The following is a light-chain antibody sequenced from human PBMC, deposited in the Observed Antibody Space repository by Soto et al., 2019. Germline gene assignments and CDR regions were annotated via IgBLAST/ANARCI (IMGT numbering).Light chain of an antibody. Sequence: QSVLTQPPSVSAGPGQKVTISCSGSTSNIGNNYVSWFQQLPGTAPKLIIYQSNRRPSGIPDRFSGSKSGTSATLGITGLQTGDEADYYCGSWDHSVSGFVFGTGTKVTV. CDR1: TSNIGNNY. J-gene: IGLJ1*01. V-gene: IGLV1-51*02. CDR3: GSWDHSVSGFV. CDR2: QSN.